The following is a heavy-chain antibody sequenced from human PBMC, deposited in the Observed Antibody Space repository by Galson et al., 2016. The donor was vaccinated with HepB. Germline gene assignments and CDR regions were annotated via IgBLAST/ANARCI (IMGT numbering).Heavy chain of an antibody. J-gene: IGHJ4*02. CDR1: GYMITNYG. V-gene: IGHV1-18*01. D-gene: IGHD3-22*01. Sequence: SVKVSCKASGYMITNYGISWVRQAPGQGLEWMGWISAYNGNTNYAQKFQDRVTMTTDTSTTVYMELRSLTSDDTAVYYCAREDSSGYFYQRYFDSWGQGTLVTVSS. CDR3: AREDSSGYFYQRYFDS. CDR2: ISAYNGNT.